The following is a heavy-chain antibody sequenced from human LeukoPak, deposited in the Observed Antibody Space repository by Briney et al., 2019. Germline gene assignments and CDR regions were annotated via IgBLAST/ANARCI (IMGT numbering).Heavy chain of an antibody. V-gene: IGHV4-38-2*01. CDR2: IYHSGST. J-gene: IGHJ4*02. CDR1: GYSISSGYY. CDR3: ARQGDRHDFWSGYSDY. Sequence: PSETLSLTCAVSGYSISSGYYWGWIRQPPGKGLEWIGSIYHSGSTYYNPSLKSRVTISVDTSKNQFSLKLSYVTAADTAVYYCARQGDRHDFWSGYSDYWGQGTLVTVSS. D-gene: IGHD3-3*01.